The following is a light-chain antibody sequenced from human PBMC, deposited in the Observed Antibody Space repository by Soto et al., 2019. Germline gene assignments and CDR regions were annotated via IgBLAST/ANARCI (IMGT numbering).Light chain of an antibody. Sequence: EIVMTQSPATLSVSPGDRATLSCRASQSVSSNLAWYQQKPGQAPRLLIYDASTRATGIPARFSGSGSGTEYTLTISSLQSEDSAVYSCQQCSWHPFTVTFGGGTKVEIK. J-gene: IGKJ4*01. CDR3: QQCSWHPFTVT. CDR2: DAS. V-gene: IGKV3-15*01. CDR1: QSVSSN.